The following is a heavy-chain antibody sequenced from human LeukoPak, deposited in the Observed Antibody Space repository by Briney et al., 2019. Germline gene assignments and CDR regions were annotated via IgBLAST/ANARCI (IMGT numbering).Heavy chain of an antibody. V-gene: IGHV3-30*18. D-gene: IGHD6-19*01. CDR1: GFTFSSYG. CDR3: ANGGWYGGRASPDY. J-gene: IGHJ4*02. Sequence: PGGSLRLSCAASGFTFSSYGMNWVRQAPGKGLEWVAVMSYDGTNKFYADSVKGRFTISRDNSKNTVYLQTNSLRAEDTAVYYCANGGWYGGRASPDYWGQGTLVTVSS. CDR2: MSYDGTNK.